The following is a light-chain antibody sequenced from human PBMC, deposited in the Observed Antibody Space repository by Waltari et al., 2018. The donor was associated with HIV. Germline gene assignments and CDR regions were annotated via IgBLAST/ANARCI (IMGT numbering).Light chain of an antibody. J-gene: IGLJ1*01. CDR3: CSYAGSSTYV. CDR2: EVS. CDR1: SSDGGSYNL. Sequence: QSALTQPASVSGSPGQSITISCTGTSSDGGSYNLFPWYQQHPGKAPKLMIYEVSKRPSGVSNRFSGSKSGNTASLTISGLQAEDEADYYCCSYAGSSTYVFGTGTKVTVL. V-gene: IGLV2-23*02.